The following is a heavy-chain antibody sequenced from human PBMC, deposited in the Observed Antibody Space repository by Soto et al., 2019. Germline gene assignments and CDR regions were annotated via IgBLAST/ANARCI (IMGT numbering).Heavy chain of an antibody. J-gene: IGHJ5*02. D-gene: IGHD5-12*01. CDR3: AKDRAPRDGYKTQPGS. Sequence: GGSLRLSCAASGFAFSAYGMNWVRQAPGKGLEWVAMIWYDGSNKLYADSVKGRFVISRDNSKNTVNLQMNSLRVEDTAVYYCAKDRAPRDGYKTQPGSWGLGTMVTVYS. CDR2: IWYDGSNK. V-gene: IGHV3-33*06. CDR1: GFAFSAYG.